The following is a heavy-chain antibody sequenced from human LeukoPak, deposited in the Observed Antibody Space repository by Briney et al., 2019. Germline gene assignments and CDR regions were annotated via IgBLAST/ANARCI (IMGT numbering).Heavy chain of an antibody. J-gene: IGHJ4*02. CDR1: GFTFSDYY. Sequence: PGGSLRLSCAVSGFTFSDYYMSWIRQAPGKGLEWVSYISSGGSTISHADSVKGRFTISRDNAENSLYLQMNSLRAEDTAVYYCAREKVAAADLFDYWGQGTLVTVSS. CDR2: ISSGGSTI. V-gene: IGHV3-11*04. D-gene: IGHD6-13*01. CDR3: AREKVAAADLFDY.